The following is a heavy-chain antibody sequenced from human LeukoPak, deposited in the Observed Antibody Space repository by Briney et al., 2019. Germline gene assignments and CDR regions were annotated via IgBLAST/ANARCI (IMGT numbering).Heavy chain of an antibody. J-gene: IGHJ4*02. CDR1: GGSISSYY. CDR2: IYYSGST. V-gene: IGHV4-59*01. D-gene: IGHD2-15*01. Sequence: PSETLSLTCTVSGGSISSYYWSWIRQPPGKGLEWIGYIYYSGSTNYNPSLKSRVTISVDTSKNQFSLKLSSVTAADTAVYYCAREAYCSGGSCYGFDYWGQGTLVTVSS. CDR3: AREAYCSGGSCYGFDY.